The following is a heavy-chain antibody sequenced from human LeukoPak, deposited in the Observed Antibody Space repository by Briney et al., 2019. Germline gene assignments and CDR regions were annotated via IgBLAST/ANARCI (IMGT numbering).Heavy chain of an antibody. CDR1: GYTFTSYG. CDR3: ARDSRVTMVRGPPLLEAFDI. J-gene: IGHJ3*02. Sequence: ASVKVSCKASGYTFTSYGISWVRQAPGQGLEWMGWISAYNGNTNHAQKLQGRVTMTTDTSTSTAYMELRSLRSDDTAVYYCARDSRVTMVRGPPLLEAFDIWGQGTMVTVSS. V-gene: IGHV1-18*04. D-gene: IGHD3-10*01. CDR2: ISAYNGNT.